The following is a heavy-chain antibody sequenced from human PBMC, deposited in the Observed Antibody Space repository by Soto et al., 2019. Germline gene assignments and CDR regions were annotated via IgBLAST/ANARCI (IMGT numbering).Heavy chain of an antibody. D-gene: IGHD6-19*01. CDR2: ISSSSSYI. CDR1: GFTFSSYS. V-gene: IGHV3-21*01. J-gene: IGHJ6*02. CDR3: ANSGWDFYYFGMDV. Sequence: KTGGSLRLSSAASGFTFSSYSMNWVRQAPGKGLEWVSSISSSSSYIYYADSVKGRFTISRDNAKNSLYLQMNILRAEDTAVYYCANSGWDFYYFGMDVWGQGSTVTGAS.